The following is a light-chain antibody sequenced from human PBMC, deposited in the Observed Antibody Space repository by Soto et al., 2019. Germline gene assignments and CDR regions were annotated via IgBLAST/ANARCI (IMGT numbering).Light chain of an antibody. Sequence: EIVLTQSPGTLSLSPGERATLSCRASQSVSSSYLAWYQQKPGQAPRLLIYDASNRATGIPARFSGSGSGTDFTLTISSLEPEDFAVYYCQQSSNWPITFGQGTRLEIK. CDR1: QSVSSSY. CDR2: DAS. V-gene: IGKV3D-20*02. CDR3: QQSSNWPIT. J-gene: IGKJ5*01.